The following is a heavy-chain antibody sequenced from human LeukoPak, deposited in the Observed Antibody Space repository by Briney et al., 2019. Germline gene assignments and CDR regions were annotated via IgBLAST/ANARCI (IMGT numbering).Heavy chain of an antibody. D-gene: IGHD1-26*01. CDR3: ARAWRERGAFDI. V-gene: IGHV4-59*01. CDR1: GGSISSYY. J-gene: IGHJ3*02. CDR2: IYYSGST. Sequence: TPSETLSLTCTVSGGSISSYYWSWIRQPPGKGLEWIGYIYYSGSTNYNPSLKSRVTISVDTSKNQFSLKLSSVTAADTAVYYCARAWRERGAFDIWGQGTMVTVSS.